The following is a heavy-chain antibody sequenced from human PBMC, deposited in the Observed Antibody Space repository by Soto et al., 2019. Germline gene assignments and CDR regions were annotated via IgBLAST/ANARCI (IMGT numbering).Heavy chain of an antibody. Sequence: QITLKESGPTLVKPTQTLTLTCTFSGFSLDTSGVGVGWIRQPPGKTLEWLALIYWDDDKRYSPSLNSRLTITKDTSKNQVVLRMTNVDPVDTATSYCAHIFDFDWVCAFEYWGQGALVTVSS. D-gene: IGHD3-9*01. J-gene: IGHJ4*02. V-gene: IGHV2-5*02. CDR2: IYWDDDK. CDR1: GFSLDTSGVG. CDR3: AHIFDFDWVCAFEY.